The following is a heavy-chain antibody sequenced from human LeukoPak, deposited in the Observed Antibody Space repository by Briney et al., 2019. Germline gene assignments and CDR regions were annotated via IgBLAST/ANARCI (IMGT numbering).Heavy chain of an antibody. D-gene: IGHD6-19*01. V-gene: IGHV4-4*07. J-gene: IGHJ6*02. Sequence: SETQSLTCSVSGGSISSYYWSWIRQPAGKGLEWIGRIYNSGSTNYNPSLKSRVTMSVDTSKNQFSLKLSSVTAADTAVYYCARSSGWWGSYYYYGMDVWGQGTTVTVSS. CDR2: IYNSGST. CDR3: ARSSGWWGSYYYYGMDV. CDR1: GGSISSYY.